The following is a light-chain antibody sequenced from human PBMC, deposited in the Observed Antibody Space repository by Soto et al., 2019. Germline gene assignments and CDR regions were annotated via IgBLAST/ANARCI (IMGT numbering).Light chain of an antibody. CDR2: GSS. V-gene: IGKV1-9*01. Sequence: DIHLTQSQSFLAASVCDRVSITSRASQDIGLFLAWYQQIKGQAPRLLMYGSSRLENGVPSRFRGSESWTEFTLPVSRLQPEDFGTDYCQQLKSYPLSFGGGTKVDI. CDR1: QDIGLF. J-gene: IGKJ4*01. CDR3: QQLKSYPLS.